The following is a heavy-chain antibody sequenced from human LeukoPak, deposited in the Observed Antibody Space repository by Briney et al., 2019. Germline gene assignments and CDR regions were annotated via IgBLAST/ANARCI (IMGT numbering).Heavy chain of an antibody. CDR3: AREGGSYYYDSSGYYYFDY. V-gene: IGHV3-7*03. Sequence: GGSLRLSCAASGFTFSSYSINWVRQAPGKGLEWVANIKQDGSEKYYVDSVKGRFTISRDNAKNSLYLQMNSLRAEDTAVYYCAREGGSYYYDSSGYYYFDYWGQGTLVTVSS. J-gene: IGHJ4*02. CDR2: IKQDGSEK. D-gene: IGHD3-22*01. CDR1: GFTFSSYS.